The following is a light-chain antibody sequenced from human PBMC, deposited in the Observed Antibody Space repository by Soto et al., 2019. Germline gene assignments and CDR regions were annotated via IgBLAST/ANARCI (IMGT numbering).Light chain of an antibody. J-gene: IGKJ4*01. CDR1: QAVSTW. Sequence: DIQMTQSPSFVSASVGDRVTIPCRASQAVSTWLAWYQQKPGDAPKLLIYAASTLQSGVPSRFSGSGSGTDFTLTIRSLQPEDFATYYCQQANSFPRTFGGGTKVDIK. CDR3: QQANSFPRT. V-gene: IGKV1-12*01. CDR2: AAS.